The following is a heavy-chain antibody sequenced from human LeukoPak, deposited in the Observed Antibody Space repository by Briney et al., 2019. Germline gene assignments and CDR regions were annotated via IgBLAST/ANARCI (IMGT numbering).Heavy chain of an antibody. J-gene: IGHJ4*02. CDR3: VRATAGFDY. CDR1: GFTFSSCD. V-gene: IGHV3-13*04. Sequence: GGSLRLSCAASGFTFSSCDMHWVRQATGKGLEWVSMIGTAGDTYYPASVKGRFTISRENAKNSLYLQMDSLRAGDTAVYYCVRATAGFDYWGQGTLVTVSS. CDR2: IGTAGDT.